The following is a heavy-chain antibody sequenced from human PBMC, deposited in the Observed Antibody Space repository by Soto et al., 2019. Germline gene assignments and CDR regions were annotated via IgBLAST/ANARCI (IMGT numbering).Heavy chain of an antibody. CDR3: AREPPARPSSDL. V-gene: IGHV4-4*07. CDR1: GDSVSSHY. CDR2: LYNDERT. Sequence: SETLSLTCTVSGDSVSSHYWSWIRQPAGKGLEWLGRLYNDERTNYNPSLKSRVTMSMDTSKNQFSLKLTSVTAADSAVYFCAREPPARPSSDLWGKGILVTVSS. J-gene: IGHJ4*02.